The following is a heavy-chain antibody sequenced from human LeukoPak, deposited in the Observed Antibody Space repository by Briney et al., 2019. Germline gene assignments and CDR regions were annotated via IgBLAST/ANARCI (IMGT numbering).Heavy chain of an antibody. D-gene: IGHD5-24*01. Sequence: SETLSLTCAVLGGSFNGFYWTWMRQAPGKGPEWIGEINHSRGTSYTASLWSRVTISQDTSKNQFSLKLTSVTAADTAVYYCARGLGEGYPDSWGQGTLVIVSS. CDR2: INHSRGT. V-gene: IGHV4-34*01. CDR1: GGSFNGFY. J-gene: IGHJ4*02. CDR3: ARGLGEGYPDS.